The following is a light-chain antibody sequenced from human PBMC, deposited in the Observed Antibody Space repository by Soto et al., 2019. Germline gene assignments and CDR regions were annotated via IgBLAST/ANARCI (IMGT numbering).Light chain of an antibody. CDR3: SSYTSSSTYV. CDR2: EVS. CDR1: SSDVGSYNR. V-gene: IGLV2-18*02. J-gene: IGLJ1*01. Sequence: QSVLTQPPSVSGSPGQSVAISCTGTSSDVGSYNRVSWYQQPPGTAPKVMIYEVSNRPSGVPDRFSGSKSGNTASLTISGVQAEDEADYYCSSYTSSSTYVFGTGTKVTVL.